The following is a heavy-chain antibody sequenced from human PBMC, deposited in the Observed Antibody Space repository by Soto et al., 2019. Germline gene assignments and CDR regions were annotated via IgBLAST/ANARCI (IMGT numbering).Heavy chain of an antibody. Sequence: GGSLRLSCAASGFTFSSYGMHWVRQAPGKGLEWVAVISYDGSNKYYADSVKGRFTISRDNSKNTLYLQMNSLRAEDTAVYYCARNAVVAATYHYYYYMDVWGKGTTVTVSS. V-gene: IGHV3-30*03. D-gene: IGHD2-15*01. CDR3: ARNAVVAATYHYYYYMDV. J-gene: IGHJ6*03. CDR2: ISYDGSNK. CDR1: GFTFSSYG.